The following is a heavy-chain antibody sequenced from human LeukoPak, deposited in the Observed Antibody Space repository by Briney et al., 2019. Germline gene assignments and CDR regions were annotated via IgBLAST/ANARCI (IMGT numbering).Heavy chain of an antibody. CDR3: ARARGIVGARVGYYYYGMDV. Sequence: ASVKVSCKASGYTFTSYDINWVRQATGQGLEWMGWMNPNSGNTGYAQKFQGRVTMTRNTSISTAYMELSSLRSEDTAVYYCARARGIVGARVGYYYYGMDVWGQGTTVTVSS. CDR2: MNPNSGNT. J-gene: IGHJ6*02. CDR1: GYTFTSYD. D-gene: IGHD1-26*01. V-gene: IGHV1-8*01.